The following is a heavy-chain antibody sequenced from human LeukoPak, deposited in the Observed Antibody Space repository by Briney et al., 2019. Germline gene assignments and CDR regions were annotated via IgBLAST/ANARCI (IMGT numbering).Heavy chain of an antibody. J-gene: IGHJ4*02. Sequence: PGGSLRLSCAASGYTFSTYLMTWVRHAPGKGLEWVANIKQDGREKYYVDSVKGRFTISRDNTKNSLYLQMNSLRAEDTAVYYCASERPSSSWYDYWGQGTLVTVSS. CDR2: IKQDGREK. D-gene: IGHD6-13*01. CDR3: ASERPSSSWYDY. CDR1: GYTFSTYL. V-gene: IGHV3-7*01.